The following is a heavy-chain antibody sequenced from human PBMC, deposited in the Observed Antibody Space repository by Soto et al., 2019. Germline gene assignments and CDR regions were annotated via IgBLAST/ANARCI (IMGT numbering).Heavy chain of an antibody. CDR1: GDSLTSHSYY. CDR3: ARPTLARELVY. J-gene: IGHJ4*02. Sequence: PSETLSLTCTVSGDSLTSHSYYWTWVRQPPGKGLEWIGNIYYTGNANYNPSLTGRVTLSVDTSRNQFSLRLTSVTTDDTAVYYCARPTLARELVYWGQGTLVTVSS. D-gene: IGHD6-6*01. V-gene: IGHV4-61*01. CDR2: IYYTGNA.